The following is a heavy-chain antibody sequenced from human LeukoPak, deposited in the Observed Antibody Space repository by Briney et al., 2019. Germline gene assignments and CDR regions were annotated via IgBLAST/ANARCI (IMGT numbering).Heavy chain of an antibody. V-gene: IGHV1-18*01. Sequence: GASVKVSCKSSGYTFTSFGFTWVRQAPGQGLEWLGWISTYNSNINYAQNLRDRLTLTTDSSTNTAYMELSSLRSDDTAIYYCTRGRLPADAFDIWGQGTLVTVSS. CDR1: GYTFTSFG. J-gene: IGHJ3*02. CDR2: ISTYNSNI. D-gene: IGHD2-2*01. CDR3: TRGRLPADAFDI.